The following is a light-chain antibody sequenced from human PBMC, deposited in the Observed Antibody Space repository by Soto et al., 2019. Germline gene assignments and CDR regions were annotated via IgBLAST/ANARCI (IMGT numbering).Light chain of an antibody. CDR3: QQSHSFPRP. V-gene: IGKV1-39*01. Sequence: DIQMTQSPSSLSASVGDRVTITCRASQSISTYLNWYQQKPGNAPKVLIFAASSLLSGVPSRFSGSGSGTYLTLTITSLQPEDFATYYCQQSHSFPRPFGQGTTV. CDR1: QSISTY. J-gene: IGKJ1*01. CDR2: AAS.